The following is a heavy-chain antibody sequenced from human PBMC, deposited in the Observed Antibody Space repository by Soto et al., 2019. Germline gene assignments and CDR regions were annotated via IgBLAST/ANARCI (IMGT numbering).Heavy chain of an antibody. CDR1: GGSFSGYY. J-gene: IGHJ4*02. V-gene: IGHV4-34*01. D-gene: IGHD2-2*01. Sequence: SETLSLTCAVYGGSFSGYYWSWIRQPPGKGLEWIGEINHSGSTNYNPSLKSRVTISVDTSKNQFSLKLSSVTAADTAVYYCARGYCSSTSCSMSPKYFDYWGQGTLVTVSS. CDR2: INHSGST. CDR3: ARGYCSSTSCSMSPKYFDY.